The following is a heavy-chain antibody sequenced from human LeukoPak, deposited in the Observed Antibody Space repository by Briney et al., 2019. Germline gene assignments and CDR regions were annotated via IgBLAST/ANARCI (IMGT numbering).Heavy chain of an antibody. CDR2: INHSGST. CDR3: ARGRSSLDY. J-gene: IGHJ4*02. Sequence: SETLSLTCAVYGGSFSGYYWSWIRQPPGKGLEWIGEINHSGSTNYNPSLKSRVTISVDTSKNQSSLKLSSVTAADTAVYYCARGRSSLDYWGQGTLVTVSS. CDR1: GGSFSGYY. V-gene: IGHV4-34*01. D-gene: IGHD6-19*01.